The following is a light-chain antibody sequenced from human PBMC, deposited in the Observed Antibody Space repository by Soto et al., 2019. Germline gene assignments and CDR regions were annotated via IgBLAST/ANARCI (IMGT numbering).Light chain of an antibody. CDR2: DAS. J-gene: IGKJ2*01. Sequence: EMMMTQSPATLSVSPGERATLSCRASQSVGNNLAWYQQKPGQAPRLLIFDASTRATGIPARFSGSGSGAEFTLTISSLQSEDFAVYYCQQYNNWPMYTFGQGTKLEIK. V-gene: IGKV3-15*01. CDR3: QQYNNWPMYT. CDR1: QSVGNN.